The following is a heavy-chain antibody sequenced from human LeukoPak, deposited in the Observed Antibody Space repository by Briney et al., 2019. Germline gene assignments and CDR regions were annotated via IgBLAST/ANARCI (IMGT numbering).Heavy chain of an antibody. CDR2: IYTSGST. D-gene: IGHD3-3*01. V-gene: IGHV4-4*07. Sequence: SETLSLTCTVSGGSISSYYWSWIRQPAGKGLEWIGRIYTSGSTNYNPSLKSRVTMSVDTSKNQFSLKLSSVTAADTAVHYCARSPLLGSLEWLLGDYYYMDVWGKGTTVTVSS. J-gene: IGHJ6*03. CDR1: GGSISSYY. CDR3: ARSPLLGSLEWLLGDYYYMDV.